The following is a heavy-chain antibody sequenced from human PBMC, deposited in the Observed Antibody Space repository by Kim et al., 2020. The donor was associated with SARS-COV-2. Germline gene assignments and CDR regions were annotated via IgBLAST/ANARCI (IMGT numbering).Heavy chain of an antibody. V-gene: IGHV4-59*01. CDR1: GGSIRSSS. Sequence: SETLSLTCTVSGGSIRSSSWSWIRQPPGKGLEWIGYIYDSGRTNYNPSLKSRVTTSVDTSKNQFSLKLDSVTAADTAVYYCARGGNSGPYAFDIWGQGTMVTVSS. D-gene: IGHD1-26*01. CDR2: IYDSGRT. CDR3: ARGGNSGPYAFDI. J-gene: IGHJ3*02.